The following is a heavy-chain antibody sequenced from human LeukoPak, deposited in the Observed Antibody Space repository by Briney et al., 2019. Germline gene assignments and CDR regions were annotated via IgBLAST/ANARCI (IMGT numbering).Heavy chain of an antibody. V-gene: IGHV1-2*02. J-gene: IGHJ5*02. Sequence: ASVKVSCKASGYTFTGYYMHRVRQAPGPGLEWMGLINCNSGGTNYAQRFQGRVTMTRDTSITTVYMELSRLTSDDTAVYYCARVASGNNYGSWFDPWGQGTLVTVSS. D-gene: IGHD3-10*01. CDR2: INCNSGGT. CDR1: GYTFTGYY. CDR3: ARVASGNNYGSWFDP.